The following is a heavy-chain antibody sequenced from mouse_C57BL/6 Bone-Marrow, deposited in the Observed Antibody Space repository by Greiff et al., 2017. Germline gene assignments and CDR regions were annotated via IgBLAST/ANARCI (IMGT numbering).Heavy chain of an antibody. CDR1: GFNIKDDY. CDR2: IAPENGDT. Sequence: VQLQQSGAELVRPGASVKLSCTASGFNIKDDYMHWVKQRPEQGLEWIGWIAPENGDTEYASKFQGKDTITADTSSNTDYLQHSSLTSEDTAVYYCTTGIYYDYDEGDYWGQGTTLTVSS. V-gene: IGHV14-4*01. CDR3: TTGIYYDYDEGDY. J-gene: IGHJ2*01. D-gene: IGHD2-4*01.